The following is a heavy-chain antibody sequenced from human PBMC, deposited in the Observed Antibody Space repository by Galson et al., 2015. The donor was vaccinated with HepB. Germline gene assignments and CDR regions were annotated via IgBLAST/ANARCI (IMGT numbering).Heavy chain of an antibody. CDR3: TTTVRPEDFVDY. CDR1: GFTFSDAW. V-gene: IGHV3-15*01. J-gene: IGHJ4*02. Sequence: SLRLSCAASGFTFSDAWMSWVRQAPGKGLEWVGRVKSRTFGGTADYGTPVKGRFTISRDDSKHTLSLLMNSLKTADTAVYYCTTTVRPEDFVDYWGQGSLVTVSS. D-gene: IGHD1-14*01. CDR2: VKSRTFGGTA.